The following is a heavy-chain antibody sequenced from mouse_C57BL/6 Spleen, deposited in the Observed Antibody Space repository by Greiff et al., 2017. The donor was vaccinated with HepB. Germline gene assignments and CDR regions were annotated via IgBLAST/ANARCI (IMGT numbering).Heavy chain of an antibody. CDR2: IYPGSGST. D-gene: IGHD2-2*01. V-gene: IGHV1-55*01. CDR3: ARSEGYDAWFAY. CDR1: GYTFTSYW. J-gene: IGHJ3*01. Sequence: QVHVKQPGAELVKPGASVKMSCKASGYTFTSYWITWVKQRPGQGLEWIGDIYPGSGSTNYNEKFKSKATLTVDTSSSTAYMQLSSLTSEDSAVYYCARSEGYDAWFAYWGQGTLVTVSA.